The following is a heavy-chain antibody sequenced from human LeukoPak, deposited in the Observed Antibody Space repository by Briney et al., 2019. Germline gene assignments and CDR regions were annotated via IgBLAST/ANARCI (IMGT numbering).Heavy chain of an antibody. J-gene: IGHJ3*02. Sequence: SETLSLTCTVAGVSVTIYQWYWIRQPPGQGLEWIGYTQSDGITDYNPSLKSGGLISNDTSKNQIYLRLSSVTAADTALYYCATNAGPVPHDAFDIWGQGTMVTVSS. CDR1: GVSVTIYQ. D-gene: IGHD2-8*01. CDR3: ATNAGPVPHDAFDI. CDR2: TQSDGIT. V-gene: IGHV4-4*08.